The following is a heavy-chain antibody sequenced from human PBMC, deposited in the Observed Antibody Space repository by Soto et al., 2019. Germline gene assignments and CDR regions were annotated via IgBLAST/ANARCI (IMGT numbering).Heavy chain of an antibody. D-gene: IGHD1-20*01. J-gene: IGHJ4*02. CDR3: AKDYDGGLTGTHFDH. CDR1: GFTFVSFA. CDR2: ISGSDGGT. V-gene: IGHV3-23*01. Sequence: EVQLLESGGGLVQPGGSLRLSCAASGFTFVSFAMSWVRQVPGKGLEWVSIISGSDGGTYYANCVKGRFTTSRDDSVNTVYLQMNSLRAEDTAVYYCAKDYDGGLTGTHFDHSGQGTLVTVSS.